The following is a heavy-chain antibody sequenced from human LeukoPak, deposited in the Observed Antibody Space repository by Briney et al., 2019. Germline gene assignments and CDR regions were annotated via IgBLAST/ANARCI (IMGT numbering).Heavy chain of an antibody. V-gene: IGHV3-30*02. CDR2: IRYDGSNK. CDR1: GFPFSSYG. Sequence: GGSLRLSCAASGFPFSSYGMHWVRQAPGKGLEWVAFIRYDGSNKYYADSVKGRFTISRDNSKNTLYLQMNSLRAEDTAVYYCAKDGPRYSSGWYFDYWGQGTLVTVSS. D-gene: IGHD6-19*01. J-gene: IGHJ4*02. CDR3: AKDGPRYSSGWYFDY.